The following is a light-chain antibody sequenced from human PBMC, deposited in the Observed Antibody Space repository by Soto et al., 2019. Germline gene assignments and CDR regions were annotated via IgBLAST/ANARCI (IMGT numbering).Light chain of an antibody. Sequence: IQLTQSPSSLSASVGDRVTITCRASQGISSSLAWYQQQPGKAPKLLIYAASTLQGGVPSRFSGSGSGTDFTLTISSLQPEDFATYYCQQLKSFPLSFGGGTTVEIK. CDR1: QGISSS. CDR3: QQLKSFPLS. J-gene: IGKJ4*01. V-gene: IGKV1-9*01. CDR2: AAS.